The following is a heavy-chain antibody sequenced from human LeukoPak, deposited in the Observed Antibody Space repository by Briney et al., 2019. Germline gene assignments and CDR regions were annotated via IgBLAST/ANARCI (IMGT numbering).Heavy chain of an antibody. V-gene: IGHV3-30*18. Sequence: GRSLRLSCAASGFTFSSYGMHWVRQAPGKGLEWVAVISYDGSNKYYADSVKGRFTISRDNSKNTLYLQMNSLRAEDTAVYYCAKDKDSSHFDYWGQGTLVTVSS. CDR1: GFTFSSYG. CDR2: ISYDGSNK. CDR3: AKDKDSSHFDY. D-gene: IGHD6-13*01. J-gene: IGHJ4*02.